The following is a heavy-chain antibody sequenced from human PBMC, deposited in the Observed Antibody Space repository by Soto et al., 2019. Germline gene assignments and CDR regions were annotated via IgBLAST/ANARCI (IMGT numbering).Heavy chain of an antibody. D-gene: IGHD6-13*01. V-gene: IGHV5-51*01. CDR3: ARPRSSSRNYYGMDV. CDR1: GYSFTSYW. J-gene: IGHJ6*02. CDR2: IYPGDSDT. Sequence: PGESLKISCKGSGYSFTSYWIGWVRQMPGKGLEWMGIIYPGDSDTRYSPSFQGQVTISADKSISTAYLQWSSLKASDTAMYYCARPRSSSRNYYGMDVWGQGTTVTASS.